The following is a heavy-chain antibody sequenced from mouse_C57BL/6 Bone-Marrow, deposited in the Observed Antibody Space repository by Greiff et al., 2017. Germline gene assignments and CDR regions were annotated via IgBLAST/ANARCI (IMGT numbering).Heavy chain of an antibody. V-gene: IGHV1-39*01. J-gene: IGHJ1*03. Sequence: VQLKQSGPELVKPGASVKISCKASGYSFTDYNMNWVKQSNGKSLEWIGVINPNYGTTSYNQKFKGKATLTVDQSSSTAYIQLNSLTSEDSAVYYCARGGYYPWYFDVWGTGTTVTVSS. CDR2: INPNYGTT. CDR1: GYSFTDYN. CDR3: ARGGYYPWYFDV. D-gene: IGHD2-3*01.